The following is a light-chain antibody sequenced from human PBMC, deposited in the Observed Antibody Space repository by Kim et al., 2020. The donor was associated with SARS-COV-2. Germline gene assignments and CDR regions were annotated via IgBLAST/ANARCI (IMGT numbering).Light chain of an antibody. CDR2: DVS. V-gene: IGLV2-11*01. Sequence: QSVTVSCTGTSSDVGGYYYVSWYQQHPGKAPKLMIYDVSKRPSGVPDRFSGAKSGNTASLTISGLQAEDEADYYCCSYAGSYSYVFGTGTKVTVL. CDR3: CSYAGSYSYV. CDR1: SSDVGGYYY. J-gene: IGLJ1*01.